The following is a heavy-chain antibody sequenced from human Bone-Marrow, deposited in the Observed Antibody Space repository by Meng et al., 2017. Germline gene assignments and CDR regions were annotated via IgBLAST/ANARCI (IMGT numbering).Heavy chain of an antibody. CDR3: ARRSSAMDV. V-gene: IGHV1-18*01. CDR2: ISAYNGNA. CDR1: GYTFSSFG. Sequence: ASVKVSCKASGYTFSSFGISWVRQAPGQGLEWMGWISAYNGNANYAQKVQGRVTMTTDTSTSTAYMELRSLTSDDTAVYYCARRSSAMDVWGQGKMVTVSS. D-gene: IGHD2-15*01. J-gene: IGHJ6*02.